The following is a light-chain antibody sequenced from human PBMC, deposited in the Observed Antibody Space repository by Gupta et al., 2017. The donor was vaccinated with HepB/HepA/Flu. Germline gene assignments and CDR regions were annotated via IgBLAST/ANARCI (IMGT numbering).Light chain of an antibody. V-gene: IGLV2-23*02. CDR2: EVS. J-gene: IGLJ3*02. CDR1: SSDVGSYNL. Sequence: SALTQPASVSGSPGQSITTSCTGTSSDVGSYNLVSWYQQHPGKAPKLMLYEVSTRPSGISSRFSGSKSGNTASLTISGLQAEDEADYYCCSYAGSGTLVFGGGTKWTVL. CDR3: CSYAGSGTLV.